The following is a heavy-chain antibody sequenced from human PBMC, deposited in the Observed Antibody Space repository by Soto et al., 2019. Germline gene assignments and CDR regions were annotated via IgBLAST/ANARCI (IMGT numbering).Heavy chain of an antibody. V-gene: IGHV4-31*03. CDR3: AREVVLLAAPYEIPQKYGMDV. CDR1: GGSISSGGYY. D-gene: IGHD2-15*01. CDR2: IYYSGST. Sequence: SETLSLTCTVSGGSISSGGYYWSWIRQHPGKGLEWIGYIYYSGSTYYNPSLKSRVTISVDTSKNQFSLKLSSVTAADTAVYYCAREVVLLAAPYEIPQKYGMDVWGQGTTVTVSS. J-gene: IGHJ6*02.